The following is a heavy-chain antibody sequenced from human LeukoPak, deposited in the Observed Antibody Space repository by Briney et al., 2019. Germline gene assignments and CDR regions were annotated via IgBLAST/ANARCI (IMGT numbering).Heavy chain of an antibody. Sequence: GGSLRLSCTASGFTFGDYAMSWVRQAPGKGLEWVGFIRSKAYGGTTEYAASVKGRFTISRDDSKSIAYLQLNSLKTEDTAVYYCTRDIVGATGYYGMDVWGQGTTVTVSS. CDR2: IRSKAYGGTT. CDR1: GFTFGDYA. CDR3: TRDIVGATGYYGMDV. J-gene: IGHJ6*02. D-gene: IGHD1-26*01. V-gene: IGHV3-49*04.